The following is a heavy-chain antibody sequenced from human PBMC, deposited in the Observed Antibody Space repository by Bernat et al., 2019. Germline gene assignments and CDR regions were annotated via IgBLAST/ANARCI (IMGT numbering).Heavy chain of an antibody. CDR1: GFTFGDCP. J-gene: IGHJ4*02. V-gene: IGHV3-21*05. CDR3: VRDDMWAFDF. CDR2: IRASSNYM. D-gene: IGHD1-26*01. Sequence: EVQLVESGGGLVKPGGSLRLSCAASGFTFGDCPMNWVRQTPGKGLEWISHIRASSNYMSYAGSVKGRFTMSRDNARNSLYLQMNSLRAEDTAVYYCVRDDMWAFDFWGQGTLVTVSS.